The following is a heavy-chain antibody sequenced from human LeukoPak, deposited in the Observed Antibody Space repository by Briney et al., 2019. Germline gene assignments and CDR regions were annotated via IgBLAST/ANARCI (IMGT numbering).Heavy chain of an antibody. CDR1: GSYW. J-gene: IGHJ4*02. CDR3: VCFYETY. Sequence: GRSLRLSCAAAGSYWMHWVRQAPGQGLVWVSHINSDGSCTSYADSVHGRFTISKENAKNTVYLQMSNLRVEDAAVYYCVCFYETYSGRGTLVTVSS. D-gene: IGHD2/OR15-2a*01. CDR2: INSDGSCT. V-gene: IGHV3-74*01.